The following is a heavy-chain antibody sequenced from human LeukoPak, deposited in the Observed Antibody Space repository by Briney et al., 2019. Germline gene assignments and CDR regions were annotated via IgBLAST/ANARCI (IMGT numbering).Heavy chain of an antibody. Sequence: GSLRLSCAASGFTFSSYWMNWARQAPGKGLEWVASINRNGNVNYYVDSVKGRFTISRDNAKNSLYLQMNSLRVEDTAVYYCARDGPAAGLYLDYWGQGILVTVSS. CDR1: GFTFSSYW. V-gene: IGHV3-7*03. CDR3: ARDGPAAGLYLDY. CDR2: INRNGNVN. D-gene: IGHD6-13*01. J-gene: IGHJ4*02.